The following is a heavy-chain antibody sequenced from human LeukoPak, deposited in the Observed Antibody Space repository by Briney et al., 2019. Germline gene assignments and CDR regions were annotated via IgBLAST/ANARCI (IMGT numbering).Heavy chain of an antibody. J-gene: IGHJ6*04. Sequence: GGSLRLSCAASGFSFSSYEMNWVRQALGKGLEWVAYISNSGSSIYYADAVKGRFTISRDNAKNSLYLQMNSLRAEDTAVYYCAELGITMIGGVWGKGTTVTISS. CDR2: ISNSGSSI. D-gene: IGHD3-10*02. V-gene: IGHV3-48*03. CDR1: GFSFSSYE. CDR3: AELGITMIGGV.